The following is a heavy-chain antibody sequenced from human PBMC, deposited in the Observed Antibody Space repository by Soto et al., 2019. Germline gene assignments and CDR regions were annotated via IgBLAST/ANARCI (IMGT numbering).Heavy chain of an antibody. CDR3: ARDLLVVAATDY. CDR2: ISSSSSYI. J-gene: IGHJ4*02. V-gene: IGHV3-21*01. Sequence: GGSLRLSCAASGFTFSSYSMNWVRQAPGKGLEWVSSISSSSSYIYYADSVKGRFTISRDNAKNSLYLQMNSLRAEDTAVYYCARDLLVVAATDYWGQGTLVTVSS. CDR1: GFTFSSYS. D-gene: IGHD2-15*01.